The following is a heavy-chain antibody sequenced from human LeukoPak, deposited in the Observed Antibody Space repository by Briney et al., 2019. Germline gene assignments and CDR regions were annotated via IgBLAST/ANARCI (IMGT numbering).Heavy chain of an antibody. D-gene: IGHD6-19*01. CDR1: GFTFGTYW. J-gene: IGHJ4*02. CDR2: ISNNGGTT. CDR3: VKDPYSNGWYYFDY. V-gene: IGHV3-64D*09. Sequence: GGSLRLSCAGFGFTFGTYWMGWVRQAPGKGLEYVSGISNNGGTTYYADSVKGRFTISRDNSKNTLYLQMSSLRTEDTAVYYCVKDPYSNGWYYFDYWGQGTLVTVSS.